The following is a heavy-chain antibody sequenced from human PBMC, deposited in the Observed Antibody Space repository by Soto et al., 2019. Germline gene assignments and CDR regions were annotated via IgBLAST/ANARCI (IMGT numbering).Heavy chain of an antibody. CDR1: GFTFSDHY. CDR3: ARLRLTVYFDY. V-gene: IGHV3-11*05. Sequence: QVQLVESGGGLVKPGGSLRLSCVASGFTFSDHYMTWIRQAPGKGLEWLSYVSTSSSYTNYADSVEGRFTISGDNAMNPVYLQMKRLRAESTAVYYCARLRLTVYFDYWGEGTLVTVAS. D-gene: IGHD4-17*01. CDR2: VSTSSSYT. J-gene: IGHJ4*02.